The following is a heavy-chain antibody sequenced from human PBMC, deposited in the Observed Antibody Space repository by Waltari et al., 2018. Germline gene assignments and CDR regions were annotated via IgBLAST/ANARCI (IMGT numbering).Heavy chain of an antibody. D-gene: IGHD2-21*02. V-gene: IGHV3-48*01. CDR3: TRGLQFAFDF. J-gene: IGHJ3*01. CDR2: INSASRVI. Sequence: EVLLVESGGGLVQLGGSLRLSCTASCFNFNLYTMNWVRQAPGKGLEWVSYINSASRVILYADSVRGRFTISRDNAKNSLFLQMNNLRVEDTALYYCTRGLQFAFDFWGQGTMVSVSS. CDR1: CFNFNLYT.